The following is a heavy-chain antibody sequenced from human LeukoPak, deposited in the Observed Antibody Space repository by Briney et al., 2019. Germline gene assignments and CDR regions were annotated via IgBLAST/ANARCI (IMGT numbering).Heavy chain of an antibody. Sequence: GGSLRLSCTASGFTLSGYWIHWVRQAPGKGLEWVSSISSSSSYIYYADSVKGRFTISRDNAKNSLYLQMNSLRAEDTAVYYCARGLAYCGGDCSFDYWGQGTLVTVSS. CDR3: ARGLAYCGGDCSFDY. J-gene: IGHJ4*02. CDR2: ISSSSSYI. V-gene: IGHV3-21*01. CDR1: GFTLSGYW. D-gene: IGHD2-21*01.